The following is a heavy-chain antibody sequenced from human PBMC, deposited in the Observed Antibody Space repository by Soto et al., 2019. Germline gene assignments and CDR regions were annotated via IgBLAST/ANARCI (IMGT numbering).Heavy chain of an antibody. D-gene: IGHD2-2*01. CDR1: GGTFSSYA. V-gene: IGHV1-69*06. J-gene: IGHJ5*02. Sequence: GASVKVSCKASGGTFSSYAISWVRQAPGQGLEWMGGTIPIFGTANYAQKFQGRVTITADKSTSTAYMELSSLRSEDTAVYYCARGACNGTSCYVFDPWGPGTLVTVSS. CDR2: TIPIFGTA. CDR3: ARGACNGTSCYVFDP.